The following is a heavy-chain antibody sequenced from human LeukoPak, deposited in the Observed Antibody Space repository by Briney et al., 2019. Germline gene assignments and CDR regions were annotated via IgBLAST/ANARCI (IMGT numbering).Heavy chain of an antibody. CDR3: ARDYYDSSGYYYGLFDY. V-gene: IGHV3-9*01. CDR2: ISWNSGSI. CDR1: GFTFDDYA. Sequence: GGSLRLSCAASGFTFDDYAMHWVRQAPGKGLEWVSGISWNSGSIGYADSVKGRFTISRDNAKNSPYLQMNSLRAEDTAVYYCARDYYDSSGYYYGLFDYWGQGTLVTVSS. J-gene: IGHJ4*02. D-gene: IGHD3-22*01.